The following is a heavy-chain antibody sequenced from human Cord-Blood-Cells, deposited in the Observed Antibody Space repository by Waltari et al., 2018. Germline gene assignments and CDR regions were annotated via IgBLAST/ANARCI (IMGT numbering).Heavy chain of an antibody. CDR2: INHSGST. V-gene: IGHV4-34*01. D-gene: IGHD3-22*01. CDR1: GGSFSGYY. Sequence: QVQLQQWGAGLLKPSETLSLTCAVYGGSFSGYYWSWIRQPPGKGLEWIGEINHSGSTNDNPSLKSRVTISVDTAKNQFSLKLSSVTAADTAVYYCAREGERNYYDSSGYYYYYGMDVWGQGTTVTVSS. J-gene: IGHJ6*02. CDR3: AREGERNYYDSSGYYYYYGMDV.